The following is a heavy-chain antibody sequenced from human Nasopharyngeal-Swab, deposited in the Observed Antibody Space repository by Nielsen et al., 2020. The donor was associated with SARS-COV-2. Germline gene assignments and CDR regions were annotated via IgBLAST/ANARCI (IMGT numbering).Heavy chain of an antibody. J-gene: IGHJ4*02. CDR2: INRNGGSS. D-gene: IGHD1/OR15-1a*01. CDR1: GSTLGDYG. Sequence: GGSLRLSCAASGSTLGDYGRSWVRQDPGKGLQWVSGINRNGGSSGYADSVKGRFTISRDNARNSLYLQMNSLRAEDTALYYCARGFNNGPLDNWGQGTLVTVSS. V-gene: IGHV3-20*04. CDR3: ARGFNNGPLDN.